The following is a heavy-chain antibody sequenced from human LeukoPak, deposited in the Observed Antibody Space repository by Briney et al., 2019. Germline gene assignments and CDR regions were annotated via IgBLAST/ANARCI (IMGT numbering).Heavy chain of an antibody. CDR1: VYTFTSYD. V-gene: IGHV1-8*01. D-gene: IGHD2-2*01. CDR3: ARYCSSTSCNADD. J-gene: IGHJ4*02. Sequence: GASVKVSCKASVYTFTSYDINWVRQATGQGLEWMGWMNPNSGNTGYAQKFQGRVTMTRNTSISTAYMELSSLRSEDTAVYYCARYCSSTSCNADDWGQGTLVTVSS. CDR2: MNPNSGNT.